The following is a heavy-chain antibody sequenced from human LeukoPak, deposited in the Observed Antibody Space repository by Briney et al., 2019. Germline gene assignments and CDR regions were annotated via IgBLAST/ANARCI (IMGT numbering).Heavy chain of an antibody. D-gene: IGHD3-22*01. CDR1: GGSIRSGSHY. V-gene: IGHV4-39*02. CDR2: IYYSGST. J-gene: IGHJ4*02. Sequence: SETLSLTCTVSGGSIRSGSHYWAWLRQPPGKGLGWISSIYYSGSTYYNPSLENRVTISIDTSKNHFSLKLSSLSAADTSVYYCAKRDDSGGNLVDLWGQGTLVTVS. CDR3: AKRDDSGGNLVDL.